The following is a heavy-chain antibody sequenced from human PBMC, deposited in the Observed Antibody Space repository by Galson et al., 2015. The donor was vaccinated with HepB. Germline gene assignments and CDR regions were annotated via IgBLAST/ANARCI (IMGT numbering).Heavy chain of an antibody. D-gene: IGHD2-21*02. CDR2: ISGSGGST. CDR3: VTKWARDCGGDCYDSLGWYFDL. V-gene: IGHV3-23*01. Sequence: SLRLSCAASGFTFSSYAMSWVRQAPGKGLEWVSAISGSGGSTYYADSVKGRFTISRDNSKSTLYLQMNSLRAEDTAVYYCVTKWARDCGGDCYDSLGWYFDLWGRGTLVTVSS. CDR1: GFTFSSYA. J-gene: IGHJ2*01.